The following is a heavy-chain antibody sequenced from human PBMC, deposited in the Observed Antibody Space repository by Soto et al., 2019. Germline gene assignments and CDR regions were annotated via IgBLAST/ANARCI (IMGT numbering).Heavy chain of an antibody. J-gene: IGHJ4*01. CDR2: ISPGGDT. V-gene: IGHV4-4*09. D-gene: IGHD3-10*01. CDR1: GGPFNRYF. Sequence: PSETLSLTCTVSGGPFNRYFWTWIRQAPGKGLEWIGHISPGGDTDFNPSLKSRVTISADRSKSQISLKLISVITADTATYYCAKLSGNWPYSLDYWGQGILVTAPQ. CDR3: AKLSGNWPYSLDY.